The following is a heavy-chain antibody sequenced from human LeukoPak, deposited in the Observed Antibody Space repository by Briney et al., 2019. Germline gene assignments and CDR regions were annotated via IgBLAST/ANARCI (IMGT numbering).Heavy chain of an antibody. CDR1: GGTFSSYA. CDR3: ARDRTGIAAAGTDY. V-gene: IGHV1-69*04. D-gene: IGHD6-13*01. J-gene: IGHJ4*02. Sequence: SVKVSCKASGGTFSSYAISWVRQAPGQGLGWMGRIIPILGIANYAQKFQGRVTITADKSTSTAYMELSSLRSEDTAVYYCARDRTGIAAAGTDYWGQGTLVTVSS. CDR2: IIPILGIA.